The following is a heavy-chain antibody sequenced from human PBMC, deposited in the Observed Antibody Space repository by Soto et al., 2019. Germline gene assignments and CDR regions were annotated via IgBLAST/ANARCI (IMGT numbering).Heavy chain of an antibody. J-gene: IGHJ6*02. CDR3: AGGTMVRGTIWEGSYYYGMDV. CDR2: IIPIFGTA. Sequence: QVQLVQSGAEVKKPGSSVKVSCKASGGTFSSYAISWVRQAPGQGLEWMGGIIPIFGTANYAQKFQGRVTITADESTSSAYMELSSLRSEDTAVYYCAGGTMVRGTIWEGSYYYGMDVWGQGTTVTVSS. D-gene: IGHD3-10*01. CDR1: GGTFSSYA. V-gene: IGHV1-69*12.